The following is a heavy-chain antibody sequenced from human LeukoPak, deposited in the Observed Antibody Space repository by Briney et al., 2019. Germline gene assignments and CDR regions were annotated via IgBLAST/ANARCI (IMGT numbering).Heavy chain of an antibody. J-gene: IGHJ5*02. CDR1: GFTFSGYE. D-gene: IGHD2-21*02. CDR2: ISSSGTPI. Sequence: GGSLRLSCAASGFTFSGYEMNWVRQAPGKGLEWVSYISSSGTPIHYADSVKGRFTISRDNAKKSLFLQMNSLRAEDTAVYYCAREKTACGGDCYDTWGQGALVTVSS. CDR3: AREKTACGGDCYDT. V-gene: IGHV3-48*03.